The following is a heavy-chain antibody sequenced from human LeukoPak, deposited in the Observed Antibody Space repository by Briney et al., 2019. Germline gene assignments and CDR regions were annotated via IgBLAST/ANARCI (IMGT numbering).Heavy chain of an antibody. CDR3: VRGGEKGEYLQA. CDR2: ISGNGEP. Sequence: ASVKVSCKASGGTFSSYAISWVRQAPGQGLEWMAWISGNGEPRYSQDFQGRLTLTKDTSTNTAYMDLDSLTSEDMGVYYCVRGGEKGEYLQAWGQGTLVTVSS. CDR1: GGTFSSYA. J-gene: IGHJ1*01. V-gene: IGHV1-18*03. D-gene: IGHD3-16*01.